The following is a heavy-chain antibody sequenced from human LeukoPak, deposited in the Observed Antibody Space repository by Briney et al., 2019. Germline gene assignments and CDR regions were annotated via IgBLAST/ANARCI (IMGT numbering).Heavy chain of an antibody. V-gene: IGHV4-34*01. CDR3: ASNSFDYYGSGSYSVDY. CDR1: GGSFSGYY. J-gene: IGHJ4*02. Sequence: TETLSLTCAVYGGSFSGYYWSWIRQPPGKGLEWIGEINHSGSTNYNPSLKSRVTISVDTSKNQFSLKLSSVTAADTAVYYCASNSFDYYGSGSYSVDYWGQGTLVTVSS. CDR2: INHSGST. D-gene: IGHD3-10*01.